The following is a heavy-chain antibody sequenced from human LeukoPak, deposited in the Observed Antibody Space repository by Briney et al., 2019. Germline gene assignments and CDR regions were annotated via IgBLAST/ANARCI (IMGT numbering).Heavy chain of an antibody. J-gene: IGHJ2*01. D-gene: IGHD7-27*01. CDR1: GFTFNNYA. CDR3: ARDPGDRWFFDL. Sequence: PGGSLRLFCAASGFTFNNYAMVWVRQAPGKGLEWVSLISRSGATTYYADSVKGRFTISRDNSRNTLYLQMTSLRAEDTAVYYCARDPGDRWFFDLWGRGTLVTVSS. V-gene: IGHV3-23*01. CDR2: ISRSGATT.